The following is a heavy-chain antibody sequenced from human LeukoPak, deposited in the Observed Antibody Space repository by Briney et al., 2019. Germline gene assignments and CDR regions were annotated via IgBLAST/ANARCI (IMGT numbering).Heavy chain of an antibody. CDR1: GFTFRNYA. Sequence: GGSLRLSCTASGFTFRNYALGWVRQAPGKGLEWVSLISGSGGGTYFADSVKGRFTISRDHSKNTLYLQMDGPGAEDPAIYYCGHEVRGSGWSLDDWGQGTLVTVCS. J-gene: IGHJ4*02. CDR2: ISGSGGGT. CDR3: GHEVRGSGWSLDD. V-gene: IGHV3-23*01. D-gene: IGHD6-13*01.